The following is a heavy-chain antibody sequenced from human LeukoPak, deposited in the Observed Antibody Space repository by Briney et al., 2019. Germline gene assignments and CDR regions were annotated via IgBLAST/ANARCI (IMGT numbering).Heavy chain of an antibody. V-gene: IGHV4-4*07. CDR1: GDSINSYH. CDR2: IHMSGST. CDR3: ARDDSSRDDSGGYHY. Sequence: PSETLSLTCTVSGDSINSYHWSWIRQPAGKGLEWIGRIHMSGSTNYNPSLRSRVAISMDHSKNQFSLKLKSVTAADTAVYYCARDDSSRDDSGGYHYWGQGTLVTISS. D-gene: IGHD3-22*01. J-gene: IGHJ4*02.